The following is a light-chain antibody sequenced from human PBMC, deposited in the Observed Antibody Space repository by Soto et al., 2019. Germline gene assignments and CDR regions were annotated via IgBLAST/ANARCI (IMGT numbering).Light chain of an antibody. CDR2: WTS. V-gene: IGKV4-1*01. CDR3: QQHYNSPWP. J-gene: IGKJ1*01. CDR1: QSVLYSTNSRNY. Sequence: DIVMTQSPDSLAVSLGERATINCKSSQSVLYSTNSRNYLGWYQQKPGQPPKLLIYWTSTRESGVPDRFSGTGYRTESAPTISSLQAEDVAVYYCQQHYNSPWPVGQGAKVEIK.